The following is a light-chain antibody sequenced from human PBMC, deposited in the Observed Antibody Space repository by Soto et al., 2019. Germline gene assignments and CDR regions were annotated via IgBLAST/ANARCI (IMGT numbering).Light chain of an antibody. V-gene: IGLV6-57*01. Sequence: NFMLTQPHSVSGSPGKTVTISCTRSSGNIVSNYVQWYQQRPGSSPTTVIFEDDDRPSGVPDRFSASLDTSTNSASLTISGLKPEDEADSYCQSYDADILIFGGGTKVTVL. J-gene: IGLJ2*01. CDR3: QSYDADILI. CDR2: EDD. CDR1: SGNIVSNY.